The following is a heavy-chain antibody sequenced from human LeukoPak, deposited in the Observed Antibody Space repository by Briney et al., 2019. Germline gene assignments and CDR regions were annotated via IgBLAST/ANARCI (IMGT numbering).Heavy chain of an antibody. CDR3: AKEMTTYYYYGMDV. V-gene: IGHV3-9*01. CDR2: ISRNSGSI. J-gene: IGHJ6*02. CDR1: GFTFDDYA. D-gene: IGHD4-11*01. Sequence: PGRSLRLSCAASGFTFDDYAMHWVRQAPGKGLEWVSGISRNSGSIGYADSVKGRFTISRDNAKNSLYLQMNSLRAEDTALYYCAKEMTTYYYYGMDVWGQGTTVTVSS.